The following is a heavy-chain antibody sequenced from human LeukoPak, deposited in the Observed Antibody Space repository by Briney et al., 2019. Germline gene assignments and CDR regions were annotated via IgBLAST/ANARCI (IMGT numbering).Heavy chain of an antibody. CDR2: IIPVYGTA. Sequence: SVKVSCKASGGTFSSYAISWVRQAPGQGLEWVGGIIPVYGTATYAQNFQGRVTITADESTTTAYMELSSLRSEDTAVYYCASDGRVFEYYYDSSDYFTFFDYWGQGTLVTVSS. J-gene: IGHJ4*02. CDR3: ASDGRVFEYYYDSSDYFTFFDY. V-gene: IGHV1-69*13. CDR1: GGTFSSYA. D-gene: IGHD3-22*01.